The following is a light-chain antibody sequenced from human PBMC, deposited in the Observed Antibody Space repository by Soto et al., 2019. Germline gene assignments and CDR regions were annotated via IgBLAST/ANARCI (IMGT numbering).Light chain of an antibody. CDR1: STDVGGYGY. Sequence: QSVLTQPASVSGSPGQSITISCTGTSTDVGGYGYVSWYQQHPGKAPKLMIYDVSNRPSGISYRFSGSKSGNTASPTISGLQAEDEADYFCCSYSTSSIPCFGPGTKVTV. CDR2: DVS. CDR3: CSYSTSSIPC. J-gene: IGLJ1*01. V-gene: IGLV2-14*03.